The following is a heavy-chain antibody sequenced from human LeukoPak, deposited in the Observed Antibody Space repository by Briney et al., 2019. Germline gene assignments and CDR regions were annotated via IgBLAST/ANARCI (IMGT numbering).Heavy chain of an antibody. D-gene: IGHD4-23*01. V-gene: IGHV4-39*01. Sequence: SETLSLTCAVYGGSFSSYYWGWIRQSPGKGLEWIGSIYYSGSTYYNPSLKSRVTISVDTSKNQFSLKLSSVTAADTAVYYCASCERWTYLPDYWGQGTLVTVSP. CDR1: GGSFSSYY. CDR3: ASCERWTYLPDY. CDR2: IYYSGST. J-gene: IGHJ4*02.